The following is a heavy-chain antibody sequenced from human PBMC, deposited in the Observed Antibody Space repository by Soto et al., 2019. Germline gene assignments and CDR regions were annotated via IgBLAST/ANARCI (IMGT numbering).Heavy chain of an antibody. CDR3: ARLSPY. Sequence: GGSLRLSCAASGFTFSSYAMSWVRQAPGKGLEWVSRINSDGSSTSYADSVKGRFTISRDNAKNTLYLQMNSLRAEDTAVYYCARLSPYWGQGALVTVSS. CDR2: INSDGSST. D-gene: IGHD3-16*02. V-gene: IGHV3-74*01. J-gene: IGHJ4*02. CDR1: GFTFSSYA.